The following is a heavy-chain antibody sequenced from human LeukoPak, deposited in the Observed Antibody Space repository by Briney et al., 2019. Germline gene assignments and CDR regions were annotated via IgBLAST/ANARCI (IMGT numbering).Heavy chain of an antibody. CDR1: GFTFSSYW. Sequence: GGSLRLSCAASGFTFSSYWMSWVRQAPGKGLDWVANIKQDGSEKYYADSVKGRFTISRDNSKKTLYLQMNSLRAEDTAVYYCARGRGVVISAFDIWGQGTMVTVSS. J-gene: IGHJ3*02. V-gene: IGHV3-7*01. CDR2: IKQDGSEK. D-gene: IGHD3-22*01. CDR3: ARGRGVVISAFDI.